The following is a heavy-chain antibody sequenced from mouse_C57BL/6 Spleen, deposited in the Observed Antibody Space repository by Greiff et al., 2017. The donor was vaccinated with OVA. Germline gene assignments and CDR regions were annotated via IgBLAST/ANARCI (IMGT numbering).Heavy chain of an antibody. Sequence: QVQLKESGAELVRPGASVTLSCKASGYTFTDYEMHWVKQTPVHGLEWIGAIDPETGGTAYNQKFKGKAILTADKSSSTAYMELRSLTSEDAAVYYCTRERNFLFDYWGQGTTLTVSS. CDR2: IDPETGGT. CDR1: GYTFTDYE. CDR3: TRERNFLFDY. V-gene: IGHV1-15*01. J-gene: IGHJ2*01.